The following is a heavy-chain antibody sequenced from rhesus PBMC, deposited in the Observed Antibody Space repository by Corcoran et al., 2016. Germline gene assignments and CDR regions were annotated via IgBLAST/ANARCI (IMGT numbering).Heavy chain of an antibody. V-gene: IGHV4S7*01. J-gene: IGHJ3*01. CDR2: IYGNNPTT. Sequence: QVQLQESGPGLVKPSETLSLTCAVSGGSISGAYYWGWIRQHPGKGLEWIGNIYGNNPTTSYNPSLKRRVTISKATSKNQFSLQRSSVTAADTAVYYCARATGKLGAFDFWGQGLRVTVSS. CDR3: ARATGKLGAFDF. CDR1: GGSISGAYY.